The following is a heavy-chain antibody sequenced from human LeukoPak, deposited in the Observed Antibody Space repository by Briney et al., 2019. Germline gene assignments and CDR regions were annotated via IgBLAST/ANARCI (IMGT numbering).Heavy chain of an antibody. J-gene: IGHJ5*02. CDR1: GYTFISYG. CDR2: ISAHKGNT. Sequence: ASVKVSCKASGYTFISYGISWVRQAPGQGLEWMGWISAHKGNTNYAQNLHGRVTLTTDTSTSTAYMELRSLRSDDTAVYYCARVGKSEQQLDRYQGWFDPWGQGTLVTVSS. D-gene: IGHD6-13*01. CDR3: ARVGKSEQQLDRYQGWFDP. V-gene: IGHV1-18*01.